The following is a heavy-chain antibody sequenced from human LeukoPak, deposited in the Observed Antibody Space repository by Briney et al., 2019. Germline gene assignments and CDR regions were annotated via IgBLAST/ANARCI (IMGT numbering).Heavy chain of an antibody. V-gene: IGHV4-39*07. D-gene: IGHD4-23*01. J-gene: IGHJ5*02. CDR3: AKEEAGYAGKPFKRFDP. CDR1: GDSFDPSFYY. Sequence: PSETLSLTCTVSGDSFDPSFYYWAWIRQPPGKGLEWIGSMYSSGFTYFNPSLKSRATMSMDTSKNEIYLKLNSVTAADTAVYYCAKEEAGYAGKPFKRFDPWGQGTLVTVSS. CDR2: MYSSGFT.